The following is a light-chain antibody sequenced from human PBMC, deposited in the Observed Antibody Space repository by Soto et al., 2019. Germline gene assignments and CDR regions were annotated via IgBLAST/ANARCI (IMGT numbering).Light chain of an antibody. CDR1: QTVSSN. CDR2: GTS. J-gene: IGKJ1*01. CDR3: HQYNFWPS. Sequence: EIVMTQSPAALSVSPGEGTTLSCRASQTVSSNLAWYQQKPGQSPRLLIYGTSTRATGAPARFSGSGSGTEFTLSISSLQSEDFAVYYCHQYNFWPSVGQGTKVDIK. V-gene: IGKV3-15*01.